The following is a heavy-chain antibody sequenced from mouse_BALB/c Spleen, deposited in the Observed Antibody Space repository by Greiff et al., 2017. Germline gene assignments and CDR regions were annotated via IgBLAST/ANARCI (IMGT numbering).Heavy chain of an antibody. Sequence: QVQLKQSAAELARPGASVKMSCKASGYTFTSYTMHWVKQRPGQGLEWIGYINPSSGYTEYNQKFKDKTTLTADKSSSTAYMQLSSLTSEDSAVYYCMYYYGSSDWYFEVWGAGTTVTVSS. J-gene: IGHJ1*01. CDR2: INPSSGYT. V-gene: IGHV1-4*02. CDR1: GYTFTSYT. D-gene: IGHD1-1*01. CDR3: MYYYGSSDWYFEV.